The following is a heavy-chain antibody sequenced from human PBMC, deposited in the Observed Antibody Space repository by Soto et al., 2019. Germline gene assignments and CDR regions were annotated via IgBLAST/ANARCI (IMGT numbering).Heavy chain of an antibody. D-gene: IGHD3-3*01. J-gene: IGHJ6*02. Sequence: QVQLQESGPGLVEPSQTLSLTCTVSGGSISSGGYYWSWIRQHPGKGLEWIGHIYYSGSTYYNPSPRRRVIISVVTSKNQFSLKLSSVTAADTAVYYCAITMKGYYYGMDGWGQGTTVTVSS. CDR1: GGSISSGGYY. CDR2: IYYSGST. CDR3: AITMKGYYYGMDG. V-gene: IGHV4-31*03.